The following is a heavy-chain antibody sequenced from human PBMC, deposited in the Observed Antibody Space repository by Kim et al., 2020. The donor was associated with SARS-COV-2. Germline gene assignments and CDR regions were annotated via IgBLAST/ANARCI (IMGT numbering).Heavy chain of an antibody. CDR3: AKGTYYYGMDV. J-gene: IGHJ6*02. Sequence: TSYADSVKGRFTISRDNSKNTLYLQMNSLRAEDTAVYYCAKGTYYYGMDVWGQGTTVTVSS. V-gene: IGHV3-23*01. CDR2: T.